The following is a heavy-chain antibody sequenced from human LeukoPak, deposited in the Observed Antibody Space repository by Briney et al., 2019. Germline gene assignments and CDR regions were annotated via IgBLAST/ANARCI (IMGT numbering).Heavy chain of an antibody. J-gene: IGHJ4*02. CDR2: ISGSGGST. CDR3: AKDERYCSSTSCKLSEFDY. V-gene: IGHV3-23*01. D-gene: IGHD2-2*01. CDR1: GFTFSSYA. Sequence: GGSLRLSCAASGFTFSSYAMSWVRQAPGKGLEWVSAISGSGGSTYYADSEKGRFTISRDNSKNTLYLQMNSLRAEDTAVYYCAKDERYCSSTSCKLSEFDYWGQGTLVTVSS.